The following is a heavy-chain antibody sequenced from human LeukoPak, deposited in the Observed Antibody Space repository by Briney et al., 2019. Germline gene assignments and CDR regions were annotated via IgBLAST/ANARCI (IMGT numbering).Heavy chain of an antibody. Sequence: SVKVSCKASGGTFSSYTISWVRQAPGQGLEWMGTIIPILGIANYAQKFQGRVTMTTDTSTNTAYLELRSLRSDDTAVYYCARDNTYCVSGDCYVLNLFDCWGQGTLVTVSS. CDR1: GGTFSSYT. D-gene: IGHD2-21*02. CDR3: ARDNTYCVSGDCYVLNLFDC. J-gene: IGHJ5*01. V-gene: IGHV1-69*04. CDR2: IIPILGIA.